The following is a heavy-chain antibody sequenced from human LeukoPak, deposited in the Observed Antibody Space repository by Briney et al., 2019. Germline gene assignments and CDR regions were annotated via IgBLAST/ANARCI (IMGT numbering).Heavy chain of an antibody. J-gene: IGHJ3*02. CDR2: ISWNSGSI. D-gene: IGHD6-19*01. Sequence: GGSLRLSCAASGFTFDDYAMHWVRQAPGKGLEWVSGISWNSGSIGYADSVKGRFTISRDNAKNSLYLQMNSLRAEDTALYYCAKGQEQWLVGRKDAFDIWGQGTMVTVSS. CDR1: GFTFDDYA. CDR3: AKGQEQWLVGRKDAFDI. V-gene: IGHV3-9*01.